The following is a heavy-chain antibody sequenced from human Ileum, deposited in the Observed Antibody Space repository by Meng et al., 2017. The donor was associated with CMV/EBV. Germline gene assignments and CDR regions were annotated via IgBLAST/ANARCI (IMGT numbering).Heavy chain of an antibody. J-gene: IGHJ4*02. CDR3: AKTSYFVGVTDLDY. CDR2: INTNTGNP. D-gene: IGHD1-26*01. V-gene: IGHV7-4-1*02. CDR1: GSHFNTYA. Sequence: SGSHFNTYALDWVRQAPGPGLGWMGWINTNTGNPTYAQGFTGRFVFSLDTSVSTAYLQISSLKAEDTAVYYCAKTSYFVGVTDLDYWGQGTLVTVSS.